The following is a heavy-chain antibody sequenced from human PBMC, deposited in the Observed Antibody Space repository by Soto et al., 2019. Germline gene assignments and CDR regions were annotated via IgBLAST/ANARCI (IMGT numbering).Heavy chain of an antibody. CDR2: IIPIFGTA. V-gene: IGHV1-69*06. CDR3: ARALGYCSGGSCLHYYYYYMDV. J-gene: IGHJ6*03. Sequence: ASVKVSCKASGGTFSSYAISWVRQAPGQGLEWMGGIIPIFGTANYAQKFQGRVTITADKSTSTAYMELSSLRSEDTAVYYCARALGYCSGGSCLHYYYYYMDVWGKGTTDTVSS. CDR1: GGTFSSYA. D-gene: IGHD2-15*01.